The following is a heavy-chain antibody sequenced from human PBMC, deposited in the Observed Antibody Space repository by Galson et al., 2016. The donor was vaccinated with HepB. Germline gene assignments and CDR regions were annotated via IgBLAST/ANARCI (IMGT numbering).Heavy chain of an antibody. CDR1: GFSFSNFA. Sequence: SLRLSCATSGFSFSNFAMSWVRQAPGKGLEWVLGISASGTTTYDADFEDSVKGRFTISRDNSKNTLYLQMNSLRVEDTAVDYCAKSAAATTGWFDPWGQGTLVTVSS. J-gene: IGHJ5*02. CDR3: AKSAAATTGWFDP. V-gene: IGHV3-23*01. D-gene: IGHD1-7*01. CDR2: ISASGTTT.